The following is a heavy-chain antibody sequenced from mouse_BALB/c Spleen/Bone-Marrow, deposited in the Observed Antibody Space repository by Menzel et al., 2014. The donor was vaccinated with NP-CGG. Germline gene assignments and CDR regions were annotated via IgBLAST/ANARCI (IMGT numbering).Heavy chain of an antibody. J-gene: IGHJ4*01. CDR2: IWSGGST. V-gene: IGHV2-2*02. Sequence: VQLVESGPGLVQPSQSLSITCTVSGFSLTSYGVHWVRQSPGKGLEWLGVIWSGGSTDYNAAFMSRLSISKDNSKSQVFFEMNSLQANDTAIYYCARRRYRYDAMDYWGQGTSVTVSS. CDR3: ARRRYRYDAMDY. CDR1: GFSLTSYG. D-gene: IGHD2-14*01.